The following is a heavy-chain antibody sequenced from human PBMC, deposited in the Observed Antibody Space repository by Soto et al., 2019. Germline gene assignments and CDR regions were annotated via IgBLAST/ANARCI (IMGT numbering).Heavy chain of an antibody. CDR1: GYTFSNYG. J-gene: IGHJ6*02. V-gene: IGHV1-18*01. Sequence: QVQLVQSGAEVKKPGASVTVSCKTSGYTFSNYGINWVRQAPGQGLEWMGWISGYNGNTNYAQTVQGRGTMTTDTSTGTVYMELRSLKSDDTAIYYCSRFIMVGGWFDPNYYHGMDVWGQRTTVTVSS. CDR2: ISGYNGNT. D-gene: IGHD6-19*01. CDR3: SRFIMVGGWFDPNYYHGMDV.